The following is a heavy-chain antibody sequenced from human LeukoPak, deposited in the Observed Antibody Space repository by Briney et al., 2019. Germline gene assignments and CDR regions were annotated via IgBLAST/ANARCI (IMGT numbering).Heavy chain of an antibody. J-gene: IGHJ4*02. CDR3: AKDRCSSTSCHFDY. CDR2: IRYDGSNK. CDR1: GYTFSSYG. V-gene: IGHV3-30*02. D-gene: IGHD2-2*01. Sequence: GGTLRLSCAASGYTFSSYGMHWVRQAPGKGLEWVAFIRYDGSNKYYADSVKGRFTISRDNSKNTLYLQMNSLRAEDTAVYYCAKDRCSSTSCHFDYWGQGTLVTVSS.